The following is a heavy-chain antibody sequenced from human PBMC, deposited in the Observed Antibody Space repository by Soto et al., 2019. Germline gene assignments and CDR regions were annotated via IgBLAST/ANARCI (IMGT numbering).Heavy chain of an antibody. Sequence: SETLGLTYAVYGGSFSDYYWSWIRQPPGKGLEWIGEINHSGSTNYNPSLKSRVAISVDTSKNQLSLKLTSVTAADTAVYYCAREPGLATTGADTFDIWGQGTKVTVSS. V-gene: IGHV4-34*01. D-gene: IGHD1-1*01. CDR1: GGSFSDYY. J-gene: IGHJ3*02. CDR3: AREPGLATTGADTFDI. CDR2: INHSGST.